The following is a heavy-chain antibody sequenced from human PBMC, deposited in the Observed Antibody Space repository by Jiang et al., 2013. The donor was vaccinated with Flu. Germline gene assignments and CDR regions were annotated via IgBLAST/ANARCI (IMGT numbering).Heavy chain of an antibody. D-gene: IGHD6-13*01. CDR2: IIPIFGTA. CDR3: ARGGIAAAGTVFDY. V-gene: IGHV1-69*01. J-gene: IGHJ4*02. Sequence: SSYAISWVRQAPGQGLEWMGGIIPIFGTANYAQKFQGRVTITADESTSTAYMELSSLRSEDTAVYYCARGGIAAAGTVFDYWGQGTLVTVSS. CDR1: SSYA.